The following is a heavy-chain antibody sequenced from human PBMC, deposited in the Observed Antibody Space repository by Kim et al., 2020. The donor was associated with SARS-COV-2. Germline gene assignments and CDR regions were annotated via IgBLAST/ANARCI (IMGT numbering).Heavy chain of an antibody. V-gene: IGHV3-7*01. Sequence: GGSLRLFCEGSEFTFSNYWMSWLRQAPGKGLEWVAHIKQDGSEKYYVDSVKGRFTISRDNAKKSLYLQMNSLRAEDTGVYHCARGGGSWFRFDPWGQGTL. CDR1: EFTFSNYW. CDR3: ARGGGSWFRFDP. CDR2: IKQDGSEK. J-gene: IGHJ5*02. D-gene: IGHD6-13*01.